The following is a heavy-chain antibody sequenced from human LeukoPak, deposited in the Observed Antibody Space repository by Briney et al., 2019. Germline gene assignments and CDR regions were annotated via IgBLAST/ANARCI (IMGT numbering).Heavy chain of an antibody. J-gene: IGHJ4*02. CDR2: INIDGSST. CDR3: ARPTYNWNGVWDY. D-gene: IGHD1-20*01. V-gene: IGHV3-74*01. Sequence: GGSLRLSCAASGFSFSSYWMHWVRQAPGKGLVWVSRINIDGSSTTYAESVKGRFTISRDNAKNTLYLQMISLRAEDTAVYYCARPTYNWNGVWDYWGQGTLVTVSS. CDR1: GFSFSSYW.